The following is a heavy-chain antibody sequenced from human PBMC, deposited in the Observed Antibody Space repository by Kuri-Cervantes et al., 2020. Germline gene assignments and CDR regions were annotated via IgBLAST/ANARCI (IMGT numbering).Heavy chain of an antibody. CDR2: INHSGST. CDR3: ARGSLERAY. J-gene: IGHJ4*02. CDR1: GGSFSGYY. V-gene: IGHV4-34*01. D-gene: IGHD1-1*01. Sequence: SETLSLTCAVYGGSFSGYYWSWIRQPPGKGLEWIGEINHSGSTNQNPSLKSRVTISVDTSKNQFSLKVSSVTAADTAVYYCARGSLERAYWGQGTLVTVSS.